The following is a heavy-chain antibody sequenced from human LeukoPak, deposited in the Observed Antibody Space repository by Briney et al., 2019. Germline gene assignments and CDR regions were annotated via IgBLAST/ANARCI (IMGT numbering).Heavy chain of an antibody. V-gene: IGHV3-23*01. CDR2: ISGSGGST. J-gene: IGHJ3*02. CDR1: GFTFSSYA. D-gene: IGHD2/OR15-2a*01. Sequence: GGSLRLSCAASGFTFSSYAMSWVRQAPGKGLEWVSAISGSGGSTYYADSVKGRFTISRDNSKSTLYLQMNTLRAEDTAVYYCAYFTSYAFDIWGQGTMVTVSS. CDR3: AYFTSYAFDI.